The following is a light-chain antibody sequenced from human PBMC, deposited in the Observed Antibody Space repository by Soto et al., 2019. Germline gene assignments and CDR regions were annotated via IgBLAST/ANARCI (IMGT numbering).Light chain of an antibody. V-gene: IGLV2-14*03. J-gene: IGLJ1*01. Sequence: QSVLTQPASVSGSPGQSIAISCTGTSSDVGGYNSVSWYQQHPGKAPKLMIYNVSNRPSGVSDRFSGSKSGNTASLTISWLQAEDEADYYCSSYTSSNTYVFGTGTKVTVL. CDR1: SSDVGGYNS. CDR3: SSYTSSNTYV. CDR2: NVS.